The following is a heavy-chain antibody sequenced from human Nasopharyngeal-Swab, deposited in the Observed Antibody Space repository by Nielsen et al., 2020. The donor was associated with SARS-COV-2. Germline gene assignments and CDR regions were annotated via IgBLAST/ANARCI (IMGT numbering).Heavy chain of an antibody. CDR2: INPSGGST. J-gene: IGHJ4*02. CDR1: GYTFTSYY. V-gene: IGHV1-46*01. Sequence: ASLKVSCEESGYTFTSYYMRWVRHAPGQGLEWMGIINPSGGSTSYAQKFQGRDTMTRDTSTSTVYMELSSLRSEDTAVYYCARGEIAAAGHFDYWGQGTLVTVSS. D-gene: IGHD6-13*01. CDR3: ARGEIAAAGHFDY.